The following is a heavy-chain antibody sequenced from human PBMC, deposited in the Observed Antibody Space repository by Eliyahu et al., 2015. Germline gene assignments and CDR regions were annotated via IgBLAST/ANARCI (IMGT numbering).Heavy chain of an antibody. V-gene: IGHV3-48*02. J-gene: IGHJ4*02. CDR1: GFTFSSYX. CDR2: ISSSSSTI. CDR3: ARDRTIFGVVTILAN. Sequence: EVQLVESGGGLVQPGGSLXLSCAASGFTFSSYXMNWVRQAPGKGLEWVSYISSSSSTIYYADSVKGRFTISRDNAKNSLYLQMNSLRDEDTAVYYRARDRTIFGVVTILANWGQGTLVTVSS. D-gene: IGHD3-3*01.